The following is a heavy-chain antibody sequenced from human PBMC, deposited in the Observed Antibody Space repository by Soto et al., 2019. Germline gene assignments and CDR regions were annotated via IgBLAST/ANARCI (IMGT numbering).Heavy chain of an antibody. CDR3: ARNNFGSGSTYFDY. CDR1: GGSISSYY. D-gene: IGHD3-10*01. CDR2: IYYSGST. V-gene: IGHV4-59*08. J-gene: IGHJ4*02. Sequence: RTSETLSLTCTVSGGSISSYYWSWIRQPPGKGLEWIGYIYYSGSTNYNPSLKSRVTISVDTSKNQFSLKLNSMTAADTAVYYWARNNFGSGSTYFDYWGQGTLVTVSS.